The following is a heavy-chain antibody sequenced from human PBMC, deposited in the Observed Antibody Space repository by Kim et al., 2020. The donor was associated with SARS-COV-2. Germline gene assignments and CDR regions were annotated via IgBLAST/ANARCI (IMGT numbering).Heavy chain of an antibody. V-gene: IGHV4-59*01. Sequence: NYNPALKSRVIITGDTYKNKFSLNLTSVTAADTAVYFCARIGGYIPYCDSWGLGTLVTVSS. D-gene: IGHD2-21*01. CDR3: ARIGGYIPYCDS. J-gene: IGHJ4*02.